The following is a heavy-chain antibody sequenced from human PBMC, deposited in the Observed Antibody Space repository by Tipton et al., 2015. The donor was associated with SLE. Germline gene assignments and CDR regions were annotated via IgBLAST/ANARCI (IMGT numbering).Heavy chain of an antibody. CDR1: GFTFVSYA. CDR3: ARSIVGATEDAFDI. Sequence: SLRLSCAASGFTFVSYAMHWVRQAPGRGLEWVASINQDGSEKYYVDSVKGRFTISRDNAKKSLYLQMNSLRAEDTAVYYCARSIVGATEDAFDIWGQGTMVTVSS. CDR2: INQDGSEK. D-gene: IGHD1-26*01. V-gene: IGHV3-7*01. J-gene: IGHJ3*02.